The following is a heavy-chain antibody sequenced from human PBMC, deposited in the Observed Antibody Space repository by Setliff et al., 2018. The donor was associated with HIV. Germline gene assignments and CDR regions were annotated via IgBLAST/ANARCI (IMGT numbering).Heavy chain of an antibody. CDR1: GYTFTAYV. CDR3: ARLVWVAEPYFDY. Sequence: ASVKVSCKASGYTFTAYVMHWVRQAPGQRLEWMGWINSGNGNTKYSQKFQGRVSITRDTSANTAYMELSSLRSEDTAVYYCARLVWVAEPYFDYWGQGTLVTVSS. D-gene: IGHD3-10*01. CDR2: INSGNGNT. J-gene: IGHJ4*02. V-gene: IGHV1-3*04.